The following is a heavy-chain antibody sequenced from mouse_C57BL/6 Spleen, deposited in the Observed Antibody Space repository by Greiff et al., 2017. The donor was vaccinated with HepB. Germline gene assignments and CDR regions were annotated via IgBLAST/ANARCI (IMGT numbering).Heavy chain of an antibody. D-gene: IGHD1-1*01. CDR2: IYPRSGNT. J-gene: IGHJ2*01. V-gene: IGHV1-81*01. CDR1: GYTFTSYG. CDR3: ARGEGTVVPFDY. Sequence: QVQLQQSGAELARPGASVKLSCKASGYTFTSYGISWVKQRTGQGLEWIGEIYPRSGNTYYNEKFKGKATLTADKSSSTAYMELRSLISEDSAVYFCARGEGTVVPFDYWGQGTTRTVSS.